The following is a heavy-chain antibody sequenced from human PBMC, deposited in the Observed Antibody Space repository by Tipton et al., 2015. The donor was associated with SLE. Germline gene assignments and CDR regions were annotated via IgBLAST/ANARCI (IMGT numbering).Heavy chain of an antibody. CDR3: ARQGPLWYYSSYMDV. CDR1: GGSFSGYY. Sequence: TLSLTCAVYGGSFSGYYWSWIRQPPGKGLEWIGEINHSGSTNYNPSLKSRVTISVDTSKNQFSPKLSSVTAADTAVYYCARQGPLWYYSSYMDVWGKGTPVTVS. CDR2: INHSGST. J-gene: IGHJ6*03. D-gene: IGHD3-10*01. V-gene: IGHV4-34*01.